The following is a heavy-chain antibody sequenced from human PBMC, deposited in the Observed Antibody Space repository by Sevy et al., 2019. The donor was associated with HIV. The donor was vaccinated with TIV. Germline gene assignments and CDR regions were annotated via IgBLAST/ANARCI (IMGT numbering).Heavy chain of an antibody. Sequence: GESLKISCAASGFTFSSYSMNWVRQAPWKGLEWVSSISSSSYIYYADSVKGRFTISRDNAKNSLYLQMNSLRAEDTAVYFCASQYSSTSFTENWGQGTLVTVSS. D-gene: IGHD2-2*01. J-gene: IGHJ4*02. V-gene: IGHV3-21*01. CDR3: ASQYSSTSFTEN. CDR1: GFTFSSYS. CDR2: ISSSSYI.